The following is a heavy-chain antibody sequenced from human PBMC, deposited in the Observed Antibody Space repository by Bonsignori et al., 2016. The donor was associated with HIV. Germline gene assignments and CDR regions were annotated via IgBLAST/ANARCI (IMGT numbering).Heavy chain of an antibody. J-gene: IGHJ6*03. CDR3: ARTYYYDTGDNPNYHYYMDV. Sequence: SETLSLTCAVSGGSISGYYWSWIRQPPGKGLEWIGFLYYSGNTKYNPSLKSRVTISVDTSKNLSSLRLRSLTAADTAVYYCARTYYYDTGDNPNYHYYMDVWGKGTTVTVSS. D-gene: IGHD3-22*01. V-gene: IGHV4-59*01. CDR2: LYYSGNT. CDR1: GGSISGYY.